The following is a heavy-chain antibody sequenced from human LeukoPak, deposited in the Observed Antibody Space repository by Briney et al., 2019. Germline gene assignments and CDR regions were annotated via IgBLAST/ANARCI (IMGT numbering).Heavy chain of an antibody. Sequence: GILRLSCAASGFTFSSYAMHWVRQAPGKGLEWVAVILYDGSNTYYVDSVKGGFTLSRDNSTKTLYLQMNSLRPVDTPLYYFARNLGSYSLKIAFDICGQGTMVTVSS. CDR2: ILYDGSNT. D-gene: IGHD1-26*01. V-gene: IGHV3-30*04. J-gene: IGHJ3*02. CDR3: ARNLGSYSLKIAFDI. CDR1: GFTFSSYA.